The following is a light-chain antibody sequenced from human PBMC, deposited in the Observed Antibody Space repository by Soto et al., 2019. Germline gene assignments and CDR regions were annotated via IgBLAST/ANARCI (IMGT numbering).Light chain of an antibody. CDR1: QGISSY. V-gene: IGKV1-8*01. Sequence: AIRMTQSPSSFSASTGDRVTITCRASQGISSYLAWYQQKPGKAPKLLIYAASTLQSGVPSRFSGSGSGTDLSLTISCLQSEDFATYYCHQYYSYPQLTFGGGTKVEIK. CDR2: AAS. CDR3: HQYYSYPQLT. J-gene: IGKJ4*01.